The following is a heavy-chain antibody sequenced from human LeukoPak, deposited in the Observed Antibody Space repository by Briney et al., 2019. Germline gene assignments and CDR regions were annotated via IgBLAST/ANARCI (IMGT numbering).Heavy chain of an antibody. D-gene: IGHD1-26*01. Sequence: PGRSLRLSCAASGFTFSSYAMHWVRQAPGKGLEWVAVISYDGSNKYYADSVKGRFTISRDNSKNTLYLQMNSLRAEDTAVYYCAAKGNGYSGIYVFAHWGQGVLVTVSS. J-gene: IGHJ4*02. CDR1: GFTFSSYA. CDR2: ISYDGSNK. V-gene: IGHV3-30-3*01. CDR3: AAKGNGYSGIYVFAH.